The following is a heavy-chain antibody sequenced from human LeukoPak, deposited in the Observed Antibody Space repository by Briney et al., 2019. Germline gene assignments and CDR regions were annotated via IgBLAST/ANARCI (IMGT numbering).Heavy chain of an antibody. CDR3: ARRFGELLSHAFDI. CDR2: MNPNSGNT. D-gene: IGHD3-10*01. CDR1: GYTFTSYE. Sequence: ALVKVSCKTSGYTFTSYEIKWVRQATGQGLEWMGWMNPNSGNTGYAQKFQGRVTITRNTSISTAYMELSSLRSEDTAVYYCARRFGELLSHAFDIWGQGTMVTVSS. J-gene: IGHJ3*02. V-gene: IGHV1-8*03.